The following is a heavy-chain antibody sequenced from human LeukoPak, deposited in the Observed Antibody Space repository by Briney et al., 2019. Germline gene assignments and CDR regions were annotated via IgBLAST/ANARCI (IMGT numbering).Heavy chain of an antibody. Sequence: GASVKVSCKASGYTVTGYYMHWVRQAPGQGLEWMGWINPNSGGTNYAQKFQGRVTMTRDTSITTAYMELSSLRSADTALYYCARDIGQGSSWLYDYWGQGTLVTVSS. V-gene: IGHV1-2*02. CDR2: INPNSGGT. CDR3: ARDIGQGSSWLYDY. CDR1: GYTVTGYY. J-gene: IGHJ4*02. D-gene: IGHD6-13*01.